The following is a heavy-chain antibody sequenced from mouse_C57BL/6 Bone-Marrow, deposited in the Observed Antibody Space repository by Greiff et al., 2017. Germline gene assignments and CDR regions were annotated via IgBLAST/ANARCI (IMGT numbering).Heavy chain of an antibody. J-gene: IGHJ3*01. Sequence: QVQLQQPGAELVKPGASVQLSCKASGYTFTSYWMHWVKQRPGQGLEWIGMIHPNSGSTNYNEKFKSKATLTVDKSSSTAYMQLSSLTSEYSAVYYCARGYFPWYADWGQGALVTVAA. CDR3: ARGYFPWYAD. CDR2: IHPNSGST. D-gene: IGHD1-2*01. CDR1: GYTFTSYW. V-gene: IGHV1-64*01.